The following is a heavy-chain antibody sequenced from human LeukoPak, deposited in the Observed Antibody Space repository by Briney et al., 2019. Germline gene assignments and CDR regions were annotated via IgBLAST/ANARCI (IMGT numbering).Heavy chain of an antibody. Sequence: YXXHWVRQAPXXXLEWXSGISWNSGSIGYADSVKGRFTISRDNAKNSLYLQMNSLRAEDTALYYCAKDSAVYYYDSSGYYFDYWGQGTLVTVSS. CDR2: ISWNSGSI. D-gene: IGHD3-22*01. J-gene: IGHJ4*02. V-gene: IGHV3-9*01. CDR1: YX. CDR3: AKDSAVYYYDSSGYYFDY.